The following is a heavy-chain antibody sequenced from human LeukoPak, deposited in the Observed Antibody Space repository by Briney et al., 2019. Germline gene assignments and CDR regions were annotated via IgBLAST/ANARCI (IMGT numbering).Heavy chain of an antibody. V-gene: IGHV1-2*02. CDR3: ARDTYPGIAAAGSHINYYYYYMDV. CDR2: INPNSGGT. J-gene: IGHJ6*03. CDR1: GYTFTGYY. Sequence: EASVKVSCKASGYTFTGYYMHWVRQAPGQGLEWMGWINPNSGGTNYAQKFQGRVTITADKSTSTAYMELSSLRSEDTAVYYCARDTYPGIAAAGSHINYYYYYMDVWGKGTTVTVSS. D-gene: IGHD6-13*01.